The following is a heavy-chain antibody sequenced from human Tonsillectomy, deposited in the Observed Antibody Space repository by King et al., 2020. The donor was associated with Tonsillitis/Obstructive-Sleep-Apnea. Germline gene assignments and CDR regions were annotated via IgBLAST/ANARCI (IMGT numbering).Heavy chain of an antibody. CDR3: AREGRYCSSTSCYSWANDY. V-gene: IGHV1-2*04. J-gene: IGHJ4*02. CDR1: GYTFTGYY. D-gene: IGHD2-2*01. CDR2: INPNSGGT. Sequence: VQLVESGAEVKKPGASVKVSCKASGYTFTGYYMHWVRQAPGQGLEWMGWINPNSGGTNYAQKFQGWVTMTRDTSISTAYMELSRLRSDDTAVYYCAREGRYCSSTSCYSWANDYWGQETLVTVSS.